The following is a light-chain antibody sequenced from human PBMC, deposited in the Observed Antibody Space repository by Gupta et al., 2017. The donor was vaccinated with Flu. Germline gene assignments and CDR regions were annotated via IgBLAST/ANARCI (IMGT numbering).Light chain of an antibody. CDR1: AADVGGFDY. J-gene: IGLJ3*02. Sequence: QSALTQPVSLSGSPGQSITISCTGTAADVGGFDYVSWYQQYPDKAPKLIIFDVNDRPSGIPSRFSGSKSGTTASLTISGLQAEDEAAYYCSSYTVVNKGVVFGGGTKVTVL. CDR2: DVN. CDR3: SSYTVVNKGVV. V-gene: IGLV2-14*03.